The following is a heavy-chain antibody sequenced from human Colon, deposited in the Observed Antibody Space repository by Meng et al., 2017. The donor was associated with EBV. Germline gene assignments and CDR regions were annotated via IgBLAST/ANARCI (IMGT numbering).Heavy chain of an antibody. J-gene: IGHJ4*02. D-gene: IGHD3-10*01. CDR2: IYHSGST. V-gene: IGHV4-39*01. CDR3: ARRRGGSGRDC. Sequence: QPLLQESGPGRLKPSATLSLPCTVSGGSFSSNGYYWDWVRQPPGKGLEWIGAIYHSGSTSYNPSLQGRVTMFVDTSKNQFSLMLTSVTATDTAVYYCARRRGGSGRDCWGQGTLVTVSS. CDR1: GGSFSSNGYY.